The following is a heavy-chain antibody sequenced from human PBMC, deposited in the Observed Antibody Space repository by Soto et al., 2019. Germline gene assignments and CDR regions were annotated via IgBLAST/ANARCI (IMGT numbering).Heavy chain of an antibody. CDR3: SRSTTVNRKSDD. CDR1: GFTFGDYG. D-gene: IGHD4-17*01. CDR2: IRTKDYGEAT. Sequence: PGGSLRLSCKTFGFTFGDYGMSWFRQAPGKGLEWVGFIRTKDYGEATEYAASVKGRFTISRDDSDRIVYLQMNSLTSGDTAIYYCSRSTTVNRKSDDWGQGDLVTVSS. J-gene: IGHJ4*02. V-gene: IGHV3-49*03.